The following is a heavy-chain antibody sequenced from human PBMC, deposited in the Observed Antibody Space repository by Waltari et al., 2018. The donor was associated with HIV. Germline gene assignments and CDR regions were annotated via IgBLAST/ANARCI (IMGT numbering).Heavy chain of an antibody. D-gene: IGHD2-2*01. CDR1: GFTFSLYF. CDR2: ISGNGGSR. V-gene: IGHV3-23*04. CDR3: AKVPVLPTGREDY. Sequence: EVQLVESGGGLVQPGESLRLPCAASGFTFSLYFMTWVRQAPGKGLQWVAGISGNGGSRYYTDSVKGRFTISRDNSKKTLYLQMDSLRAEDTAVYYCAKVPVLPTGREDYWGQGTLVTVSS. J-gene: IGHJ4*02.